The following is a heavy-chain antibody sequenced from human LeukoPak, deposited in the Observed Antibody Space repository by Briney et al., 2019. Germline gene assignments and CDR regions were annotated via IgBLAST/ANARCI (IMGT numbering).Heavy chain of an antibody. Sequence: PSETLSLTCTVSGGSINNYFWSWLRQPPGKGLEWIAYIYYSGGTDYNPSLKSRVTISVDTSKNQYSLKLRSVTAADTAVDYCARHEKNGGYYDYWGQGTLVTVSS. CDR2: IYYSGGT. CDR3: ARHEKNGGYYDY. CDR1: GGSINNYF. J-gene: IGHJ4*02. V-gene: IGHV4-59*08. D-gene: IGHD3-22*01.